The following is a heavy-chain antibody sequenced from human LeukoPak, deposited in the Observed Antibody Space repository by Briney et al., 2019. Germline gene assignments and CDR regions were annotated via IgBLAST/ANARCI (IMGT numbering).Heavy chain of an antibody. CDR1: GFTFSSYA. D-gene: IGHD6-19*01. CDR3: AKGRTGWLDAFDI. Sequence: PGGSLRLSCAASGFTFSSYAMSWVRQAPGKGLEWVSTFSGSGGSTYYADSVKGRFTISRDNSKNTLYLQMNSLRAEDTAVYCCAKGRTGWLDAFDIRGQGTMVTVSS. V-gene: IGHV3-23*01. CDR2: FSGSGGST. J-gene: IGHJ3*02.